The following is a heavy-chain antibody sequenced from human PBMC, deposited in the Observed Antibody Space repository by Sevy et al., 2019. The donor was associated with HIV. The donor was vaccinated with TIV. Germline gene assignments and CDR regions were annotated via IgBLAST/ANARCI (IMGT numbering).Heavy chain of an antibody. Sequence: GESLKISCKASGYTFSNYGISWVRQAPGQGFEWMGWISPHNGNTKYVQKLQGRVTMTTDTSTSTAYMELRSLRSDDTAVYYCARDSPDLVYCTNGECPFTRWGQGTLVTVSS. CDR3: ARDSPDLVYCTNGECPFTR. D-gene: IGHD2-8*01. V-gene: IGHV1-18*01. J-gene: IGHJ4*02. CDR1: GYTFSNYG. CDR2: ISPHNGNT.